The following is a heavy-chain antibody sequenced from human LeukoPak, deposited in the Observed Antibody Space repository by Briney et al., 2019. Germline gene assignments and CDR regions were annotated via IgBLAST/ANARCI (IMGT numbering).Heavy chain of an antibody. CDR3: AKDGAYINYQYYFDS. CDR2: ISFDGSNK. J-gene: IGHJ4*02. CDR1: GFSFSDYG. Sequence: GGSLRLSCASSGFSFSDYGIHWVRQAPGKGLEWVAVISFDGSNKYYADSVKGRFTISRDNSKTTLSLQMNSLRVEDTAVYYCAKDGAYINYQYYFDSWGRGTLVTVSS. V-gene: IGHV3-30*18. D-gene: IGHD4-11*01.